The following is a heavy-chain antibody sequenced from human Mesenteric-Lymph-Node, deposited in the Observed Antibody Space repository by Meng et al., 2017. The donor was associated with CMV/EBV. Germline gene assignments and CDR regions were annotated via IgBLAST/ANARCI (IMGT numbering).Heavy chain of an antibody. CDR3: AKKGGDGAHHYFDY. CDR2: MSGSGSMM. V-gene: IGHV3-23*01. D-gene: IGHD3-16*01. CDR1: GFIFSNYA. J-gene: IGHJ4*02. Sequence: GESLKISCAASGFIFSNYAMSWVRQAPGKGLEWISFMSGSGSMMFYVDSVRGRFTISRDSSKYTLYLKMNSLRVKDTAVYNCAKKGGDGAHHYFDYWGQGTLVTVSS.